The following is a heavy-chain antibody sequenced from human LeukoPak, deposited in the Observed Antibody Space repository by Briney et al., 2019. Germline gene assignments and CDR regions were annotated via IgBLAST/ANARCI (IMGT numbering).Heavy chain of an antibody. CDR3: AREAVHYYYYYMDV. J-gene: IGHJ6*03. D-gene: IGHD6-19*01. V-gene: IGHV3-7*01. CDR2: IKQDGSEK. CDR1: GFTFSSYS. Sequence: GGSLRLSCAASGFTFSSYSMNWVRQAPGKGLEWVANIKQDGSEKYYVDSVKGRFTISRDNAKNSLYLQMNSLRAEDTAVYYCAREAVHYYYYYMDVWGKGTTVTVSS.